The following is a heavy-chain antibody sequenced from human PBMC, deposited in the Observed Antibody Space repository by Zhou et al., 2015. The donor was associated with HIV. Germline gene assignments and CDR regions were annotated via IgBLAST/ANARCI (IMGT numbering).Heavy chain of an antibody. D-gene: IGHD3-10*01. CDR3: ASLGSKSLWFGESNDAFDI. V-gene: IGHV1-46*01. CDR1: GYTFTSYY. Sequence: QVQLVQSGAEVKKPGASVKVSCKASGYTFTSYYMHWVRQAPGQGLEWMGIINPSGGSTSYAQKFQGRVTMTRDTSTSTVYMELSSLRSEDTAVYYCASLGSKSLWFGESNDAFDIWGQGTMVTVSS. J-gene: IGHJ3*02. CDR2: INPSGGST.